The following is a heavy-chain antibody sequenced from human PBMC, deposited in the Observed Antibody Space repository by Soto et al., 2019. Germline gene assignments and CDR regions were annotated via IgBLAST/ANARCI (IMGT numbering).Heavy chain of an antibody. V-gene: IGHV4-39*01. CDR1: GDSISSSSYY. D-gene: IGHD2-15*01. Sequence: QLQLQESGPGLVKPSETLSLTCTVSGDSISSSSYYWGWIRQPPGKGLEWIGSIYYSGSTYYNPSLKSRVTISVDTSKNQFSLKLSSVTAADTALYYCARHAHRYCSGGSCYHEYFQHWGQGTLVTVSS. CDR3: ARHAHRYCSGGSCYHEYFQH. J-gene: IGHJ1*01. CDR2: IYYSGST.